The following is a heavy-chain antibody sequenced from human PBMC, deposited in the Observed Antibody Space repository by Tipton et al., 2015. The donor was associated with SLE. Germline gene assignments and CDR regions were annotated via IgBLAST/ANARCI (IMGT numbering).Heavy chain of an antibody. V-gene: IGHV4-61*03. CDR1: GGSIRSSRHF. D-gene: IGHD3-10*01. J-gene: IGHJ6*02. CDR3: ARGSRGVGFDV. Sequence: TLSLTCTVSGGSIRSSRHFWGWIRQPPGKGLEWIGVLYYSGTTNYNPSLKSRVSISVDTSKNHFSLNLYSVTAADTAVYYCARGSRGVGFDVWGHGTTVIVSS. CDR2: LYYSGTT.